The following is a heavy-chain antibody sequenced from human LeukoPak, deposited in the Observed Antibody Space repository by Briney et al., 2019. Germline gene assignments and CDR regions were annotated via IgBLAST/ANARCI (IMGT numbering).Heavy chain of an antibody. V-gene: IGHV4-34*01. J-gene: IGHJ4*02. CDR1: GFTFSSYA. Sequence: PGGSLRLSCAASGFTFSSYAMSWVRQAPGKGLEWIGEINHSGSTNYNPSLKSRVTISVDTSKNQFSLKLSSVTAADTAVYYCARTHSGSYFLDYWGQGTLVTVSS. CDR2: INHSGST. D-gene: IGHD1-26*01. CDR3: ARTHSGSYFLDY.